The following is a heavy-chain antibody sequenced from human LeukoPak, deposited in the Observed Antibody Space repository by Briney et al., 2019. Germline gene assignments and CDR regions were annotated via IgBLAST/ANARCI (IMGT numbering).Heavy chain of an antibody. CDR1: RFTFSSYG. CDR3: TTDPSMGD. CDR2: INPDGGRT. Sequence: GGSLRLSCAASRFTFSSYGMSWVRQAPGKGLMWVSHINPDGGRTNYADSVKGRFTISRDNAKNTLYLQMTSLRAEDTAVYYCTTDPSMGDWGQGTLVTVSS. J-gene: IGHJ4*02. D-gene: IGHD3-16*01. V-gene: IGHV3-74*01.